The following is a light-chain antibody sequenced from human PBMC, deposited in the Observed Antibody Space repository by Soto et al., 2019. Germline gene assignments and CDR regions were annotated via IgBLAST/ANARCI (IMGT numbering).Light chain of an antibody. V-gene: IGKV4-1*01. CDR3: QQYYSTPRT. Sequence: DIVMTQSPDSLAVSLGERATFNCKSSQTVLYSSNNKNYLAWYQQKPGQAPKLLIHSSSTRTSGVPDRFSGSGSGTDFTLTISNLQAEDVAVYYCQQYYSTPRTFGQGTKVDIK. CDR2: SSS. J-gene: IGKJ1*01. CDR1: QTVLYSSNNKNY.